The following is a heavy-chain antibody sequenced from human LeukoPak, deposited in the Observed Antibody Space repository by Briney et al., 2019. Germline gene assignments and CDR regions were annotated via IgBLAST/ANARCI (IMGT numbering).Heavy chain of an antibody. CDR3: ARVVVVIKHYFDY. CDR2: IYYSGST. V-gene: IGHV4-39*07. CDR1: GGSISSSSYY. D-gene: IGHD3-22*01. Sequence: PSETLSLTCTVSGGSISSSSYYWGWIRQPPGKGLEWIGSIYYSGSTYYNPSLKSRVTISVDTSKNQFSLRLSSVTAADTAVYYCARVVVVIKHYFDYWGQGTLVTVSS. J-gene: IGHJ4*02.